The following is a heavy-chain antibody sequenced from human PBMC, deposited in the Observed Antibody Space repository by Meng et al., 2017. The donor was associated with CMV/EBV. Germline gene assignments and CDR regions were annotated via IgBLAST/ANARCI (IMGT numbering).Heavy chain of an antibody. Sequence: VKPSTTMSLSMPVSGGSNIRGHYHWSWIRLPPGKRLQWMGHIYYSVSTYYNPSHKSLVTISVDTSKDQFALKLSSVTSADTAVYYWATLGILLWFGFAPWGQGTLVTVSS. CDR2: IYYSVST. D-gene: IGHD3-10*01. CDR3: ATLGILLWFGFAP. CDR1: GGSNIRGHYH. V-gene: IGHV4-30-4*08. J-gene: IGHJ5*02.